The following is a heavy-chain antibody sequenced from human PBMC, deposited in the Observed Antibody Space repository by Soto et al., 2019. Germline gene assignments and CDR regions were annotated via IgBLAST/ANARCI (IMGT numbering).Heavy chain of an antibody. CDR1: GGTFSSYA. J-gene: IGHJ6*02. CDR2: IIPIFGTA. V-gene: IGHV1-69*13. D-gene: IGHD4-17*01. Sequence: ASVKVSCKASGGTFSSYAISWVRQAPGQGLEWMGGIIPIFGTANYAQKFQGRVTITADESTSTAYMELSSLRSEDTAVYYCAGTTVTEYYYYYYGMDVWGQGTTVTVSS. CDR3: AGTTVTEYYYYYYGMDV.